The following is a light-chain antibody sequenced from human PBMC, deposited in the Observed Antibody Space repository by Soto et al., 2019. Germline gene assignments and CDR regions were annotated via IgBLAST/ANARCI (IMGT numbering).Light chain of an antibody. V-gene: IGLV2-14*01. J-gene: IGLJ2*01. CDR3: SSYTTSSTLV. CDR2: DVS. CDR1: SSDVGGYNF. Sequence: QSVLTQPASVSGSPGQSITISCTGTSSDVGGYNFVSWYQQLPGKAPKLMIYDVSNRPSGVSNRFSGSKSGNTASLTISGLQAEDEADYYCSSYTTSSTLVFGGGTQLTVL.